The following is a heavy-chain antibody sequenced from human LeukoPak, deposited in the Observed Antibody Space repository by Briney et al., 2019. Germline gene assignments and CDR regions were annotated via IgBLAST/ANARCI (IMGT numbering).Heavy chain of an antibody. CDR1: GFTFSAFG. CDR2: IRYDGSNQ. CDR3: ARDLGGIYYIAY. D-gene: IGHD2-15*01. Sequence: GGSLRLSCAATGFTFSAFGMHWVRQAPGKGLEWVAFIRYDGSNQYYEDSVKGRFTISRDNSKNTVHLQMNSLRAADTALYFCARDLGGIYYIAYWGQGTLVTVSS. J-gene: IGHJ4*02. V-gene: IGHV3-30*02.